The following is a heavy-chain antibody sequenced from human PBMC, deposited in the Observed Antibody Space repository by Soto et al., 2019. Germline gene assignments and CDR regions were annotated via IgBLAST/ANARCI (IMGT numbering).Heavy chain of an antibody. CDR3: ARVGLQLWLYWFDP. CDR1: GYTFTSYG. CDR2: ISAYNGNT. Sequence: ASVKVACKASGYTFTSYGISWVLQAPGQGLEWMGWISAYNGNTNYAQKLQGRVTMTTDTSTSTAYMELRSLRSDDTAVYYCARVGLQLWLYWFDPWGQGTLVTVSS. J-gene: IGHJ5*02. V-gene: IGHV1-18*01. D-gene: IGHD5-18*01.